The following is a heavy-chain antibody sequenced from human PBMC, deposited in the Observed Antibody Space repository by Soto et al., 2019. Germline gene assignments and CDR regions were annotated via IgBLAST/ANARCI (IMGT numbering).Heavy chain of an antibody. D-gene: IGHD4-4*01. CDR3: ASSYSNYALIDYYSYGMDL. V-gene: IGHV1-3*01. CDR2: INAGNGNT. CDR1: GYTFTSYA. Sequence: QVQLVQSGAEVKKPGASVKVSCKASGYTFTSYAMHWVRQAPGQRLEWMGWINAGNGNTKYSQKFQGRVTITRDTSARTAYMELSSLRSEDTAVYYCASSYSNYALIDYYSYGMDLWGQGTTVTVSS. J-gene: IGHJ6*02.